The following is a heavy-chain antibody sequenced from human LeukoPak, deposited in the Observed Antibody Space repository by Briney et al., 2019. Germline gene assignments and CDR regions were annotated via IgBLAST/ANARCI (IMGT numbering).Heavy chain of an antibody. CDR3: ARESRAAERNDAFDI. Sequence: GGSLRLSCAASGFTFTSHWMTWVRQAPGKGLEWVANINRDGSDKYYVDSVKGRFTISRDNAKNSLYLQMNSLRAEDTAVYFCARESRAAERNDAFDIWGQGTMVTVSS. CDR1: GFTFTSHW. J-gene: IGHJ3*02. D-gene: IGHD6-13*01. V-gene: IGHV3-7*01. CDR2: INRDGSDK.